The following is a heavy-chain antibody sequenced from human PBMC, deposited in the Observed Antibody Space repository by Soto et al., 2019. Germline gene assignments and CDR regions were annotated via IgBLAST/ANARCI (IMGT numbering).Heavy chain of an antibody. V-gene: IGHV1-46*01. CDR3: AREPPMTGLFDY. Sequence: QVQLVQSGAEVKKPGASVKVSCKASGHSSSSYFMHWVRQAPGQGLEWMGVINPSGGYTSFTQKFQGRVSVTSDTSTNTVYMEFSSLRFEDTAVYYCAREPPMTGLFDYWGQGALVSVSS. CDR2: INPSGGYT. J-gene: IGHJ4*02. D-gene: IGHD3-9*01. CDR1: GHSSSSYF.